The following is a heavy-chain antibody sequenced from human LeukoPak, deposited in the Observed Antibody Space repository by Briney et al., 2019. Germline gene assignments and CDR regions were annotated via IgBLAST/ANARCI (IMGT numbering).Heavy chain of an antibody. D-gene: IGHD2-2*03. CDR3: ARVDIVVVHDAFDI. Sequence: SETLSLTCTVPGGSISSYYWSWIRQPPGKGLEWIGYIYYSGSTNYNPSLKSRVTISVDTSKNQFSLKLSSVTAADTAVYYCARVDIVVVHDAFDIWGQGTMVTVSS. CDR2: IYYSGST. V-gene: IGHV4-59*01. CDR1: GGSISSYY. J-gene: IGHJ3*02.